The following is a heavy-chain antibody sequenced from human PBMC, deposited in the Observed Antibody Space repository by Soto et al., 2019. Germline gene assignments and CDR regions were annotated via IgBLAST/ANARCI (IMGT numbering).Heavy chain of an antibody. J-gene: IGHJ5*01. Sequence: EVQLLESGGGLVQPGGSLGLSCVASGFTFTSYAMTWVRQLPGKGLEWVSSVTNTGGITHYANSVKGRFTISRDNSKNTVYLQMNSLRAEDTAIYYCAKIYRSCTYSNCYSRSPPDSWGQGTLVTVSA. CDR2: VTNTGGIT. V-gene: IGHV3-23*01. D-gene: IGHD2-15*01. CDR3: AKIYRSCTYSNCYSRSPPDS. CDR1: GFTFTSYA.